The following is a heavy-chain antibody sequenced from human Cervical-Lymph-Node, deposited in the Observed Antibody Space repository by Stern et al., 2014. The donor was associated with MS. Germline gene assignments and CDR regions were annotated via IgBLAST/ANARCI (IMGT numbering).Heavy chain of an antibody. V-gene: IGHV1-18*01. J-gene: IGHJ4*02. D-gene: IGHD3-10*02. Sequence: QLVQSGSEVRKPGASVTVSCTTSGYTFTTYGLSWVRQVPGQGPEWMGWISTFSGKTDYARNLQDRVTMTTNTSTSTVYLEVRSLTSEDTAVYYCARVFGDFDYWGQGTLVTVSS. CDR1: GYTFTTYG. CDR3: ARVFGDFDY. CDR2: ISTFSGKT.